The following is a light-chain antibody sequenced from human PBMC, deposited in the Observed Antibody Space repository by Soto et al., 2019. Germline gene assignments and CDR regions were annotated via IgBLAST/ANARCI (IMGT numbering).Light chain of an antibody. CDR2: EGS. V-gene: IGLV2-23*01. CDR3: CSYAGSSTWV. J-gene: IGLJ3*02. CDR1: SSDVGSYNV. Sequence: QSALTQPASVSGSPGQSITISCTGTSSDVGSYNVVSWYQQEPGKAPKLMIYEGSKRPSGVSNRFSGSKSGNTASLTISGLQAEDEADYYCCSYAGSSTWVFGGGTQLTVL.